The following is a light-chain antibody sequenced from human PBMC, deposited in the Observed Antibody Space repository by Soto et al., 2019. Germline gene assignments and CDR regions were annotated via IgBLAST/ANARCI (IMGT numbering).Light chain of an antibody. CDR3: CSYAGSYTGV. Sequence: QSALTQPRSVSGSPGQSVTISCTGTSSAVGGYNYVSWYQQHPGKAPKVMIYDVTKRPSGVPDRFSGSKSGNTASLTISGLQAEDEADYYCCSYAGSYTGVFGGGTKLTVL. V-gene: IGLV2-11*01. CDR2: DVT. CDR1: SSAVGGYNY. J-gene: IGLJ2*01.